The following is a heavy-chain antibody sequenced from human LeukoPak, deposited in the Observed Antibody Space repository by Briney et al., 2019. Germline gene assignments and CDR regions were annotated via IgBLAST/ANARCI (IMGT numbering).Heavy chain of an antibody. Sequence: SETLSLTCTVSGGSISSYYWSWIRQPPGRGREWIGYIYYSGSTNYNPSLKSRVTISVDTSKNQFSLKLSSVTAADTAVYYCASGYSYGYGMNAFDIWGQGTMVTVSS. CDR1: GGSISSYY. V-gene: IGHV4-59*01. CDR2: IYYSGST. D-gene: IGHD5-18*01. CDR3: ASGYSYGYGMNAFDI. J-gene: IGHJ3*02.